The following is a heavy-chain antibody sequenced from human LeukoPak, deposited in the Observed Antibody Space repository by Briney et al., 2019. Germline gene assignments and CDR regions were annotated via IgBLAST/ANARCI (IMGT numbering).Heavy chain of an antibody. CDR1: GFTFSSYA. CDR2: ISYDGSNK. Sequence: GGSLRLSCAASGFTFSSYAMHWVRQAPGKGLEWVAVISYDGSNKYYADSVKGRFTISRDNSKNTLNLQMNSLRAEDTAVYYCARDLGQYYDTSDNWFDPWGQGTLVTVSS. D-gene: IGHD3-22*01. CDR3: ARDLGQYYDTSDNWFDP. J-gene: IGHJ5*02. V-gene: IGHV3-30*04.